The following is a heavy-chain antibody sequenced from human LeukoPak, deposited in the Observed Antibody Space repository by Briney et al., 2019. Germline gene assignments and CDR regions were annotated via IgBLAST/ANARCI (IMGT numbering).Heavy chain of an antibody. V-gene: IGHV3-74*01. CDR1: GFTFSSYW. CDR3: ARVGGGSILPVAFDI. J-gene: IGHJ3*02. Sequence: GGSLRLSCAASGFTFSSYWMRWVRQAPGKGLVWVSRINSDGSSTSYADSVKGRFTISRDNAKNTLYLQMNSLRAEDTAVYYCARVGGGSILPVAFDIWGQGTMVTVSS. CDR2: INSDGSST. D-gene: IGHD2-21*01.